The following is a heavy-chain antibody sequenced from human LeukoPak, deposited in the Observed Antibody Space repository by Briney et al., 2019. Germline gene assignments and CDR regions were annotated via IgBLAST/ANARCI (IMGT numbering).Heavy chain of an antibody. CDR1: GYTFTSYY. CDR3: ARGGSSSWYKQTSIYYFDY. V-gene: IGHV1-46*01. Sequence: ASVKVSCKASGYTFTSYYMHWVRQAPGQGLEWMGIINPSGGSTSYAQKFQGRATMTRDTSTSTVYMELSSLRSEDTAVYYCARGGSSSWYKQTSIYYFDYWGQGTLVTVSS. J-gene: IGHJ4*02. CDR2: INPSGGST. D-gene: IGHD6-13*01.